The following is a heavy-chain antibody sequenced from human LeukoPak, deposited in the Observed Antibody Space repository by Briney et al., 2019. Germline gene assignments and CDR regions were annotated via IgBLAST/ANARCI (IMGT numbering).Heavy chain of an antibody. J-gene: IGHJ6*03. CDR1: GGSINSGAHF. D-gene: IGHD5-18*01. Sequence: PSETLSLTCTVSGGSINSGAHFWSWIRQHPGKGLEWIGYIYYSGSPHYNPSLKSRISLSVDASKIQFSLKLTSVTAADTAVYYCARGGGGYTYGGDYYYYMDVWGKGTTVTVSS. CDR2: IYYSGSP. V-gene: IGHV4-31*03. CDR3: ARGGGGYTYGGDYYYYMDV.